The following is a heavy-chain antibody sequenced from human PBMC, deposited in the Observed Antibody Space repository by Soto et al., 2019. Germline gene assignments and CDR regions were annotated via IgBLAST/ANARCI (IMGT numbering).Heavy chain of an antibody. V-gene: IGHV3-64*04. J-gene: IGHJ4*02. CDR3: AKTLAVAGTGITYYFDY. CDR2: ISSSGVGT. CDR1: GFTLSGYA. D-gene: IGHD6-19*01. Sequence: GGSLRLSCAASGFTLSGYAMDWVRQAPGKGLEYVSGISSSGVGTYYANSVKGRFTISRDNSKNTLYLQMNSLRAEDTAVYYCAKTLAVAGTGITYYFDYWGQGTLVTVSS.